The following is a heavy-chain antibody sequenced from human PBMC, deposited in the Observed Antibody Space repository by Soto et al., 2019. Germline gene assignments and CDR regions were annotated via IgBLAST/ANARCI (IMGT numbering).Heavy chain of an antibody. V-gene: IGHV1-8*01. CDR2: INPNSGNI. D-gene: IGHD3-10*01. Sequence: GSVKVSCKASGNTFTSYDINWVRLATGHGLEWMGWINPNSGNIGYAQKFQGRVTMTRDTAIRTAYMEVSRLRSDDTAVYYCARGRASGSYYLLDYWGQGTLVTVSS. CDR1: GNTFTSYD. J-gene: IGHJ4*02. CDR3: ARGRASGSYYLLDY.